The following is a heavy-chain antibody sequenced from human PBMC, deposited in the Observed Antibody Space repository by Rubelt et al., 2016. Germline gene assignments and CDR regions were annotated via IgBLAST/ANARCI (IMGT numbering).Heavy chain of an antibody. V-gene: IGHV1-46*01. J-gene: IGHJ4*02. D-gene: IGHD2/OR15-2a*01. Sequence: QVQLVQSGAEVKKPGASVMVSCKASGYTFTTYYMHWVRQAPGQGLEWMGIINPNGGSTTYAQNFQGRVTMTRDTSTSTVYMGLSSLRCDDTAVYYCAREPASTCYFDFWGQGTLVTVSS. CDR2: INPNGGST. CDR1: GYTFTTYY. CDR3: AREPASTCYFDF.